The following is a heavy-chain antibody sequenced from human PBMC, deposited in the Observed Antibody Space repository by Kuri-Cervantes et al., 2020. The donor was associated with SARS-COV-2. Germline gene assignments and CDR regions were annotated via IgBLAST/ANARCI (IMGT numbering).Heavy chain of an antibody. J-gene: IGHJ3*02. Sequence: ASVKVSCKASGYTFTDYYMHWVRQAPGQGLEWMGWINPTTGGTTYGQDFQGRVTMTRDTSVSTAYMELSGLRSDDTALYYCHTYYHETTGSEAEGEAFDIWGQGTMVTGSS. V-gene: IGHV1-2*02. CDR1: GYTFTDYY. CDR2: INPTTGGT. CDR3: HTYYHETTGSEAEGEAFDI. D-gene: IGHD3-22*01.